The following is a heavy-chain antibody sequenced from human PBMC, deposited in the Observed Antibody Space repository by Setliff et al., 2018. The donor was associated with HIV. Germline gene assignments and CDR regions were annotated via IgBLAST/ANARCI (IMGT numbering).Heavy chain of an antibody. CDR1: GDSVNSYNYY. D-gene: IGHD3-9*01. J-gene: IGHJ4*02. V-gene: IGHV4-31*03. Sequence: PSETLSLTCKVSGDSVNSYNYYWGWIRQHPGKGLEWIGYIYYSGSSYYNPSVRSRVTMSLDTSENHFSLKLSSVTAADTAVYYCVRNSFDYVEEEWGQGTQVTVSS. CDR3: VRNSFDYVEEE. CDR2: IYYSGSS.